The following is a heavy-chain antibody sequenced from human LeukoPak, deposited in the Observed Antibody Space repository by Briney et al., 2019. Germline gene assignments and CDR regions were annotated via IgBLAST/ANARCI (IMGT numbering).Heavy chain of an antibody. CDR3: ARVYSYHYDSSGYFDY. CDR2: ISTTGGTI. D-gene: IGHD3-22*01. V-gene: IGHV3-11*01. J-gene: IGHJ4*02. Sequence: PGGSLRLSCAASGFTFSSYAMSWIRQAPGKGLEWTSYISTTGGTIYYADAVKGRFTVSRDNAKNSIYLQMSSLRAEDTAVYYCARVYSYHYDSSGYFDYWGQGTLVTVSS. CDR1: GFTFSSYA.